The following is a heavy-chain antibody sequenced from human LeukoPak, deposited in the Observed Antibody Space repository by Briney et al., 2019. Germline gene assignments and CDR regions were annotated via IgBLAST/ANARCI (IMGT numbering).Heavy chain of an antibody. CDR1: GYTFTSYY. Sequence: ASVKVSCKASGYTFTSYYMHWVRQAPGQGLEWMGIINPSGGSTSYAQKFQGRVTMTRDTSTSTFYMELSSLRPGDTAVYYCASGWGAARRSAGFDYWGQGTLVTVSS. CDR3: ASGWGAARRSAGFDY. CDR2: INPSGGST. V-gene: IGHV1-46*01. J-gene: IGHJ4*02. D-gene: IGHD6-6*01.